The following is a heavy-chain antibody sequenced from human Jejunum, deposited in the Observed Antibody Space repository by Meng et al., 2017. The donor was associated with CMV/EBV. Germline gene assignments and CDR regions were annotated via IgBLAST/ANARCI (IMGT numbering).Heavy chain of an antibody. V-gene: IGHV4-34*01. CDR1: GGSFSGYY. J-gene: IGHJ4*02. CDR3: ARRQRLRFLEWLLPVG. D-gene: IGHD3-3*01. Sequence: GGSFSGYYWSWIRQPPGKGLEWIGEINHSGSTHYNPSLKSRVTISVDTSKNQFSLKLSSVTAADTAVYYCARRQRLRFLEWLLPVGRGQGTLVTVSS. CDR2: INHSGST.